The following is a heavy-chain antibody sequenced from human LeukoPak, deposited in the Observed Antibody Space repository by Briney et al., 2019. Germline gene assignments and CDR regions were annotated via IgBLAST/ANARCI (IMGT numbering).Heavy chain of an antibody. CDR3: ARGGYCGGDCPSYFDY. D-gene: IGHD2-21*02. CDR1: GFTFSSYW. V-gene: IGHV3-21*01. Sequence: GGSLRLSCAASGFTFSSYWMSWVRQAPGKGLEWVSSISSSSSYIYYADSVKGRFTISSDNAKNSLYLQMNSLRVEDTAVYYCARGGYCGGDCPSYFDYWGQGTLVTVSS. CDR2: ISSSSSYI. J-gene: IGHJ4*02.